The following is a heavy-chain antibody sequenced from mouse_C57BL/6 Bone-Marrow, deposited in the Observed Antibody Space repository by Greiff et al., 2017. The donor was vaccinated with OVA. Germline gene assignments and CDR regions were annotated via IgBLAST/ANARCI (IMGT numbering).Heavy chain of an antibody. CDR2: IDPSDSYT. V-gene: IGHV1-69*01. CDR3: ALFVSTGVEDYYAMDY. CDR1: GYTFTSYW. Sequence: QVQLQQPGAELVMPGASVKLSCKASGYTFTSYWMHWVKQRPGQGLEWIGEIDPSDSYTNYNQKFKGKSTLTVDKSSSTAYMQLSSLTSEDSAVYYCALFVSTGVEDYYAMDYWGQGTSVTVSS. D-gene: IGHD1-1*01. J-gene: IGHJ4*01.